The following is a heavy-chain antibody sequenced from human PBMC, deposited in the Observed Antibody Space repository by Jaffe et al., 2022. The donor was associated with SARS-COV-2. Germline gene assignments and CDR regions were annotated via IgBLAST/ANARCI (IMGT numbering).Heavy chain of an antibody. J-gene: IGHJ4*02. CDR3: ATHSGYGDYTYYFDY. Sequence: EVQLLESGGGLVQPGGSLRLSCAASGFTFSSYAMSWVRQAPGKGLEWVSAISGSGGSTYYADSVKGRFTISRDNSKNTLYLQMNSLRAEDTAVYYCATHSGYGDYTYYFDYWGQGTLVTVSS. CDR1: GFTFSSYA. D-gene: IGHD4-17*01. CDR2: ISGSGGST. V-gene: IGHV3-23*01.